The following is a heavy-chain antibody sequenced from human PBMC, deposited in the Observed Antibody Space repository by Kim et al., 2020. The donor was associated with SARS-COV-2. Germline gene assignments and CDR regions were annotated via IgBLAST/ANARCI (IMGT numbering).Heavy chain of an antibody. V-gene: IGHV3-7*03. CDR1: GFTFSSYW. J-gene: IGHJ6*02. CDR2: IKQDGSEK. D-gene: IGHD3-10*01. CDR3: ARDGHYGRRPYYYYYYGMDV. Sequence: GGSLRLSCAASGFTFSSYWMSWVRQAPGKGLEWVANIKQDGSEKYYVDSVKGRFTISRDNAKNSLYLQMNSLRAEDTAVYYCARDGHYGRRPYYYYYYGMDVWGQGTTVTVSS.